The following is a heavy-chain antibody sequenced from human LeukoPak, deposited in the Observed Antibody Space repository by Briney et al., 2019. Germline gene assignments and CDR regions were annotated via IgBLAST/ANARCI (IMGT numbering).Heavy chain of an antibody. CDR2: IYYSGST. CDR1: GGSSSTYY. V-gene: IGHV4-39*01. CDR3: ARVPHEDILTGYYPYYFDY. J-gene: IGHJ4*02. Sequence: PSETLSLTCTVSGGSSSTYYWGWIRQPPGKGLEWIGSIYYSGSTYYNPSLKSRVTISVDTSKNQFSLKLSSVTAADTAVYYCARVPHEDILTGYYPYYFDYWGQGTLVTVSS. D-gene: IGHD3-9*01.